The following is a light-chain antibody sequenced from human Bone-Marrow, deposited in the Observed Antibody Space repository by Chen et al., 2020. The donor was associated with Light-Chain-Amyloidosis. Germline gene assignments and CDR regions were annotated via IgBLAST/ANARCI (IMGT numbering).Light chain of an antibody. CDR2: DDS. CDR1: NIGSTS. J-gene: IGLJ3*02. Sequence: SYVLTQPSSVSVAPGQTATIACGGNNIGSTSVHWYQQTPGQAPLLVVYDDSDRPSGIPARVSGSNSGNPATLTISRVEAGDEADYYCQVWDRGSDRPVFGGGTKLTVL. CDR3: QVWDRGSDRPV. V-gene: IGLV3-21*02.